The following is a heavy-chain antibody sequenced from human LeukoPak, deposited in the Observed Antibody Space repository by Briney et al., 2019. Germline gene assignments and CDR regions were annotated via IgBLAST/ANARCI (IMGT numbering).Heavy chain of an antibody. J-gene: IGHJ4*02. CDR3: TSITAAAPFDY. CDR2: IRSKANSYAT. D-gene: IGHD6-13*01. Sequence: PGGSLRLSCAASGFTFSGSAMHWVRQASGKGLDWVGRIRSKANSYATAYAASVKGRFTISRDDSKNTAYLQMNSLKTEDTAVYYCTSITAAAPFDYWGQGTLVTVSS. V-gene: IGHV3-73*01. CDR1: GFTFSGSA.